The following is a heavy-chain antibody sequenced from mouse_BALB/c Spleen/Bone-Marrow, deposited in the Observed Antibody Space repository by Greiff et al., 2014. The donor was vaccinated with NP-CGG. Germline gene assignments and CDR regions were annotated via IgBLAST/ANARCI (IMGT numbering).Heavy chain of an antibody. V-gene: IGHV14-1*02. CDR3: ASYYGSSYDYFDY. J-gene: IGHJ2*01. D-gene: IGHD1-1*01. CDR1: GFNIKDYY. Sequence: VQLQQSGAELVRPGALVKLSCKASGFNIKDYYTHWVKQRPEQGLEWIGWIDPENGNTIYDPKFQGKASITADTSSNTAYLQLGSLTSEDTAVYYCASYYGSSYDYFDYWGQGTTLTVSS. CDR2: IDPENGNT.